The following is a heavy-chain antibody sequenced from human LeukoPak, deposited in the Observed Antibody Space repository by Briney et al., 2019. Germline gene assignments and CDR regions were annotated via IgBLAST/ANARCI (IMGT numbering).Heavy chain of an antibody. CDR3: ARDWRGSGSYWYDAFDI. J-gene: IGHJ3*02. D-gene: IGHD3-10*01. V-gene: IGHV1-2*02. Sequence: ASVKVSCKASGYTFTGYYMHWVRQAPGQGLEWMGWINPNSGGTNYAQKFQGRVTMTRDTSISTAYMELSRLRSDDTAVYYCARDWRGSGSYWYDAFDIWGQGTMVTVSS. CDR1: GYTFTGYY. CDR2: INPNSGGT.